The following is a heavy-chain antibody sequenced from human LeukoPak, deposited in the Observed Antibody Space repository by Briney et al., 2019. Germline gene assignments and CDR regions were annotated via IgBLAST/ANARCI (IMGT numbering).Heavy chain of an antibody. D-gene: IGHD4-17*01. J-gene: IGHJ4*02. CDR1: GASISTSSYY. CDR2: MYYSGSS. CDR3: ATYYGDYEFGERNDY. V-gene: IGHV4-39*01. Sequence: PSETLSLTCSVSGASISTSSYYWGWIRQPPGKGLEWIASMYYSGSSYYNPSLRSRVAISVDTSKNQFSLRLSSVTAADTAVFYCATYYGDYEFGERNDYWGQGTLVTVSS.